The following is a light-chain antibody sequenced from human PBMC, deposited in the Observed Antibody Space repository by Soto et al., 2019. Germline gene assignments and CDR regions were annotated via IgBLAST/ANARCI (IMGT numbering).Light chain of an antibody. CDR3: QVWDSSIDHPGV. V-gene: IGLV3-21*02. CDR1: IIGSKS. Sequence: SYELTQPPSVSVAPGQTARITCAGNIIGSKSVHWYQQKPGQAPVLAVYDDRDRPSGIPERFSGSNSGNTATLTISRVEAGDEADYYCQVWDSSIDHPGVFGGGTKLTVL. CDR2: DDR. J-gene: IGLJ3*02.